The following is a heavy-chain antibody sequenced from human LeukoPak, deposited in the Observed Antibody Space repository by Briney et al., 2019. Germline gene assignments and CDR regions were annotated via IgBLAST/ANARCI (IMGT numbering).Heavy chain of an antibody. CDR1: GFTFSSYG. D-gene: IGHD2-15*01. Sequence: GGSLRLSCAASGFTFSSYGMHWVRQAPGKGLEWVANIKQDGSEKSYVGSVTGRFTISRDNAKNSLYMQMNSLRAEDTAVYYCVRQRRYCSGDSCYQRTFDYWGQRTLVTVSS. CDR3: VRQRRYCSGDSCYQRTFDY. V-gene: IGHV3-7*01. CDR2: IKQDGSEK. J-gene: IGHJ4*02.